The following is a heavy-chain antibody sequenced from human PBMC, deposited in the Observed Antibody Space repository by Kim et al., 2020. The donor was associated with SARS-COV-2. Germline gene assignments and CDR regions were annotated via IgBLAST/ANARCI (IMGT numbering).Heavy chain of an antibody. Sequence: ASVKVSCKTSGYNFGHYAIHWVRQAPGQRLEWMAWISGGNGDTKYSRNFQDRLTVTRDTSTKTAYMALSRLTSEDTAFYYCARLVSTRASAYPLDSWGHG. CDR2: ISGGNGDT. D-gene: IGHD6-6*01. CDR3: ARLVSTRASAYPLDS. V-gene: IGHV1-3*01. J-gene: IGHJ5*01. CDR1: GYNFGHYA.